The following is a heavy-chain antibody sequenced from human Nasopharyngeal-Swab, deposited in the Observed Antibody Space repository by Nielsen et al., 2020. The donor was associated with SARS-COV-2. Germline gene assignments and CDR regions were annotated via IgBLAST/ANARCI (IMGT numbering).Heavy chain of an antibody. CDR2: ISWNSGSI. Sequence: SLKISCAASGFTFDDYAMHWVRQAPGKGLEWVSGISWNSGSIAYVDSVKGRFTISRDNARNSLYLQMNSLRDEDTAVYYCARCSGFICAFDIWGQGTMVSVSS. J-gene: IGHJ3*02. CDR1: GFTFDDYA. CDR3: ARCSGFICAFDI. D-gene: IGHD5-12*01. V-gene: IGHV3-9*01.